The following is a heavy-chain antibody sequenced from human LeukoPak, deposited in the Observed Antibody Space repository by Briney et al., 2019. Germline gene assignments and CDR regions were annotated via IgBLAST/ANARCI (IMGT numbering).Heavy chain of an antibody. D-gene: IGHD6-19*01. J-gene: IGHJ4*02. V-gene: IGHV3-53*01. Sequence: GGSLRLSCAASGFTVSSNYMNWVRQAPGEGLEWVSVIYSGGSTYYADSVKGRFTISRDNSKNTLYLQMNSLRAEDTAVYYCARGRIAVAGPFDYWAREPWSPSPQ. CDR1: GFTVSSNY. CDR3: ARGRIAVAGPFDY. CDR2: IYSGGST.